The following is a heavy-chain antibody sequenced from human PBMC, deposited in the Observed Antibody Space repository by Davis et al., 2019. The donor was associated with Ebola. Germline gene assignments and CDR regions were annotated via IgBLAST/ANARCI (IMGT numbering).Heavy chain of an antibody. CDR1: GYSISSGYY. V-gene: IGHV4-38-2*02. D-gene: IGHD4-23*01. CDR2: IYHSGST. CDR3: ARDSNSGGDY. J-gene: IGHJ4*02. Sequence: GSLRLSCTVSGYSISSGYYWGWIRQPPGKGLEWIGSIYHSGSTYYNPSLKSRVTISVDTSKNQFSLKLSSVTAADTAVYYCARDSNSGGDYWGQGTLVTVSS.